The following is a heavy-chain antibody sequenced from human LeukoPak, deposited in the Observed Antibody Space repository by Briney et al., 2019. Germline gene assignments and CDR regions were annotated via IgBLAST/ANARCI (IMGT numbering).Heavy chain of an antibody. Sequence: GGSLRLSCAASGFTFSSYSINWVRQAPGKGLEWVSSISSSSYIYYADSVKGRFTISRDNAKNSLYLQMNSLRAEDTAVYYCARATGSYFDYWGQGTLVTVSS. CDR2: ISSSSYI. CDR1: GFTFSSYS. J-gene: IGHJ4*02. CDR3: ARATGSYFDY. D-gene: IGHD1-14*01. V-gene: IGHV3-21*01.